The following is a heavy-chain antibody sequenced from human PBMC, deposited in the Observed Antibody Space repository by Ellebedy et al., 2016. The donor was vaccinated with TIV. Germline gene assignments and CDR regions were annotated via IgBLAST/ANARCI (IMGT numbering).Heavy chain of an antibody. J-gene: IGHJ4*02. Sequence: GESLKISCAASGFTFSSNVMHWVRQAPGKGLEWVAVISHDGSNKYYADSVKGRFTISRDNAKNSLYLQMNSLRAEDTAVYYCATLRLGELSLYNYWGQGTLVTVSS. CDR2: ISHDGSNK. CDR3: ATLRLGELSLYNY. D-gene: IGHD3-16*02. V-gene: IGHV3-30-3*01. CDR1: GFTFSSNV.